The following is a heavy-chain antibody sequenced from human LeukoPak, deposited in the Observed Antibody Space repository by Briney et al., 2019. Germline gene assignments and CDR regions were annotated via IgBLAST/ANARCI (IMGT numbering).Heavy chain of an antibody. CDR2: ISGYNGNT. V-gene: IGHV1-18*01. D-gene: IGHD4-17*01. CDR1: GYTFTNYG. Sequence: ASVKVSCKASGYTFTNYGISWVRQAPGQGLEWMGWISGYNGNTNYAQKLQGRVTMTTDTSTSTAYMEVRSLRSDDTAVYYCARGTVTKRFFDYWGQGTLVTASS. J-gene: IGHJ4*02. CDR3: ARGTVTKRFFDY.